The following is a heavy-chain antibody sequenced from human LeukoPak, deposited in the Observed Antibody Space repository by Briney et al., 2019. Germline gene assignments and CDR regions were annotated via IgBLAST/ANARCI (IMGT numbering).Heavy chain of an antibody. CDR2: ISGSGGST. Sequence: PGGSLRLSCAASGFTFSSYAMSWVRQAPGKGLEWVSAISGSGGSTYYADSVKGRFTISGDNSKNTLYLQMNSLRAEDTAVYYCARGWSWRIAAAGRGAGAFDYWGQGTLVTVSS. J-gene: IGHJ4*02. D-gene: IGHD6-13*01. CDR1: GFTFSSYA. V-gene: IGHV3-23*01. CDR3: ARGWSWRIAAAGRGAGAFDY.